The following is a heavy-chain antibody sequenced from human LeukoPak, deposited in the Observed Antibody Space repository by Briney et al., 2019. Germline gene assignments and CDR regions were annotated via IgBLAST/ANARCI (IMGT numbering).Heavy chain of an antibody. Sequence: GGSLRLSCAASGFTVSSNYMSWVRQAPGKGLEWVSVIYSGGSTYYADSVRGRFTISRDNSKNTLYLQMNSLRAEDTAVYYCARWGEAAAFDYWGQGTLVTVSS. J-gene: IGHJ4*02. CDR3: ARWGEAAAFDY. CDR2: IYSGGST. V-gene: IGHV3-66*01. CDR1: GFTVSSNY. D-gene: IGHD6-13*01.